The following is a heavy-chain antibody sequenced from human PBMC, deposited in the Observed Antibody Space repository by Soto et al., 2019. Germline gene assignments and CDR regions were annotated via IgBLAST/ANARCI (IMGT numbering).Heavy chain of an antibody. Sequence: QVQLGQSGAEVKKPGSSVKVSCKASGGTFSSYAISWVRQAPGQGLEWMGGIVPIFGTANYAQKFQGRVTITADESTSTAYMELSSLRSEDTAVYYCARPEPYVDTAPYYGMDVWGQGTTVTVSS. J-gene: IGHJ6*02. CDR2: IVPIFGTA. V-gene: IGHV1-69*12. D-gene: IGHD5-18*01. CDR1: GGTFSSYA. CDR3: ARPEPYVDTAPYYGMDV.